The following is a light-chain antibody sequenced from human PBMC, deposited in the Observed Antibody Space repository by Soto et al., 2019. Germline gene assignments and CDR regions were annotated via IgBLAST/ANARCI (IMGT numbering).Light chain of an antibody. CDR1: QSVNGNY. Sequence: VLTQSPGTLSLSPGERATLSCRASQSVNGNYLSWYQQKPGQAPRLLIYSTSSRATGIPDRFSGSGSGTDFTLTISRLEPEDFAVYYCQQCGSLPGTFGQGTKVDIK. J-gene: IGKJ1*01. CDR3: QQCGSLPGT. CDR2: STS. V-gene: IGKV3-20*01.